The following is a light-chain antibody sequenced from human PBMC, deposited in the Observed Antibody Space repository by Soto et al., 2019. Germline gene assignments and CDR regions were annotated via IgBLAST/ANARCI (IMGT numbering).Light chain of an antibody. V-gene: IGLV2-14*01. Sequence: QSALTQPASVSGSPGQSITISCTGTSSDVGGYNYVSWYQQHPGKAPKLMIYEVSNRPSGVSIRFSGSKSGNTASLTISGLQAEDEADYYCSSYTSSSPVVFGGGTKLTVL. CDR3: SSYTSSSPVV. J-gene: IGLJ2*01. CDR1: SSDVGGYNY. CDR2: EVS.